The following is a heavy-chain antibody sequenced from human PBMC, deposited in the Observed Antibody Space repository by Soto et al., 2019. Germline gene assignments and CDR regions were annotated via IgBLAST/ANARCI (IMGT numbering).Heavy chain of an antibody. Sequence: GGSLRLSRAASGFTFSSYWMSWVRQAPGKGLEWVANIKQDGSEKYYVDSVKGRFTISRDNAKNSLYLQMNSLRAEDTAVYYCARQVGYCSGGSCYSADYYYYGMDVWGQGTTVTVSS. CDR3: ARQVGYCSGGSCYSADYYYYGMDV. CDR2: IKQDGSEK. J-gene: IGHJ6*02. V-gene: IGHV3-7*01. D-gene: IGHD2-15*01. CDR1: GFTFSSYW.